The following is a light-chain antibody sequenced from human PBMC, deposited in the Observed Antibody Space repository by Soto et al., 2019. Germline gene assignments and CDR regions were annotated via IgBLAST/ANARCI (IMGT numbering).Light chain of an antibody. V-gene: IGLV2-23*02. CDR3: CSYAGTVAYV. Sequence: QSVLTQPASGSGSPGQSITISCTGTSSDVGGYNYVSWYQQHPGKAPKLMICDVNTRPSGISNRFSGFKSGDTASLTISGLQAEDEADYFCCSYAGTVAYVFGTGTKVTV. CDR2: DVN. J-gene: IGLJ1*01. CDR1: SSDVGGYNY.